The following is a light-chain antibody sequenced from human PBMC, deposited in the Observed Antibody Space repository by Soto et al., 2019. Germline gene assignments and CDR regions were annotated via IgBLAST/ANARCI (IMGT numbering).Light chain of an antibody. CDR1: QSVSSSY. CDR3: QQYGSSPLLT. Sequence: EIVLTQSPGTLSLSPGERATLSCRASQSVSSSYLAWYQQKPGQAPRLLIYGASSRATGIPDRFSGSGSATDFTITISRLEPEDVAVYYCQQYGSSPLLTFGPGTKVDIK. CDR2: GAS. V-gene: IGKV3-20*01. J-gene: IGKJ3*01.